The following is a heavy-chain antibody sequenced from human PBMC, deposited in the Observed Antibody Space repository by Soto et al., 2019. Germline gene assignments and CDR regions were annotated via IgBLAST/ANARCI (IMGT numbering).Heavy chain of an antibody. J-gene: IGHJ4*02. Sequence: QVQLVQSGAEVKKPGSSVKVSCKASGGTFSSYAISWVRQAPGQGLEWVGGIIPIFGTANYAQKFQGRVTDAAGESARNGYRGVGRLRTGDTAVYYCARVRGDFWSGSSFDYWGQGTLVTVSS. CDR2: IIPIFGTA. CDR1: GGTFSSYA. CDR3: ARVRGDFWSGSSFDY. V-gene: IGHV1-69*01. D-gene: IGHD3-3*01.